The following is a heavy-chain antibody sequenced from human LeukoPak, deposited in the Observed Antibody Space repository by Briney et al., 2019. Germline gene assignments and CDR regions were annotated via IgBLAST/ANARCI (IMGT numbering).Heavy chain of an antibody. CDR2: ISTSGST. Sequence: IPSETLSLTCTVSGASISNYYWSWIRQPAGKGLEWIGRISTSGSTNYNPSLKSRVTMSVDTSKNQFSLKLSSVTAADTALYYCARGIWEMATIPYWYFDIWGRGTLVTVSS. V-gene: IGHV4-4*07. D-gene: IGHD5-24*01. CDR3: ARGIWEMATIPYWYFDI. J-gene: IGHJ2*01. CDR1: GASISNYY.